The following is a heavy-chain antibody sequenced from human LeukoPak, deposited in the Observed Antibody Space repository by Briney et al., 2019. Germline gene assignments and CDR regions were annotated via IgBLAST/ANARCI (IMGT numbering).Heavy chain of an antibody. D-gene: IGHD6-19*01. CDR1: GYTFSNYW. CDR3: ARRGIAVAGTPAEYFQH. J-gene: IGHJ1*01. CDR2: IYPGDADT. V-gene: IGHV5-51*01. Sequence: GESLKISCKGSGYTFSNYWIGWVRQMPGKGLEWMGIIYPGDADTRYNPSFQGQVTISADKSFSTAYLQWSSLEASDTAMYYCARRGIAVAGTPAEYFQHWGQGTLVIVSS.